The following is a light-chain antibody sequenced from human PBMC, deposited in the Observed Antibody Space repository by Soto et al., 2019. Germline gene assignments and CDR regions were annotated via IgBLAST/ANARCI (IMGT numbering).Light chain of an antibody. CDR2: GAS. CDR1: LTISDNY. CDR3: QQYSMAPLT. J-gene: IGKJ1*01. Sequence: EIVLTHSPGTLSLSPGERATLSCRASLTISDNYLAWYQQKAGQAPRLVIFGASSRATDIPDRFSASGSGTDFTLTISRLEPEDFAVYYCQQYSMAPLTFGQGTKVDIK. V-gene: IGKV3-20*01.